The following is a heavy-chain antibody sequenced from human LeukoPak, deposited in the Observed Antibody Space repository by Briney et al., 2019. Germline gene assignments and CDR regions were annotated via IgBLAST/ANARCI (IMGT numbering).Heavy chain of an antibody. Sequence: GGSLRLSCAASGFTFSDYYMSWIRQAPGKGLEWVSYISSSGSTIYYADSVKGRFTISRDNAKNSLYLQMNSLRAEDTAVYYCARDLSYYDSSGYYPGAFDIWGQGTMVTVSS. D-gene: IGHD3-22*01. J-gene: IGHJ3*02. CDR2: ISSSGSTI. CDR3: ARDLSYYDSSGYYPGAFDI. V-gene: IGHV3-11*04. CDR1: GFTFSDYY.